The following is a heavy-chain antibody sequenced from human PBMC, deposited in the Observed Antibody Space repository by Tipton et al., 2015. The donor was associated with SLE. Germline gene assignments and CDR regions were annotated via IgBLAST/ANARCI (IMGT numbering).Heavy chain of an antibody. CDR1: GFTFNNYA. J-gene: IGHJ6*02. D-gene: IGHD5-12*01. CDR2: ISVSGDST. V-gene: IGHV3-23*01. Sequence: SLRLSCAASGFTFNNYAMSWVRQAPGKGLERVSTISVSGDSTFYADSVKGRFTVSTDNLKSTLYLQMDSLRGEDTAVYYCAKDMGGLMASYDADVWGRGTTVTVS. CDR3: AKDMGGLMASYDADV.